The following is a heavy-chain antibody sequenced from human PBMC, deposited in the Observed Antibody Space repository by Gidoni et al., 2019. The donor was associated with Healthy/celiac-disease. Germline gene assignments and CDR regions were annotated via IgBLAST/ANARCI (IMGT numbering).Heavy chain of an antibody. CDR2: ISSSGSTI. J-gene: IGHJ4*02. D-gene: IGHD6-13*01. Sequence: EVQLLESGGGLLQPGGSLRLSCAASGFTFSSYEMNWVRQAPGKGREWVSYISSSGSTIYYADSVKGRFTISRDNAKNSLYLQMNSLRAEDTAVYYCARSIAAAGPGPLDYWGQGTLVTVSS. V-gene: IGHV3-48*03. CDR1: GFTFSSYE. CDR3: ARSIAAAGPGPLDY.